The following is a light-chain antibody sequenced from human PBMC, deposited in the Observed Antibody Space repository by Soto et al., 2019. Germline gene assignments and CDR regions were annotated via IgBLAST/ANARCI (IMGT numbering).Light chain of an antibody. V-gene: IGLV2-14*01. CDR2: EVS. J-gene: IGLJ1*01. Sequence: QSALTQPRSVSGSPGQSVTISCTGTSSDVGGYNYVSWYQQHPGKAPKLMIYEVSNRPSGVSNRFSGSKSGNTASLTISGLQAEDEADYYCSSYTSSSRGVFGTGTKVTVL. CDR3: SSYTSSSRGV. CDR1: SSDVGGYNY.